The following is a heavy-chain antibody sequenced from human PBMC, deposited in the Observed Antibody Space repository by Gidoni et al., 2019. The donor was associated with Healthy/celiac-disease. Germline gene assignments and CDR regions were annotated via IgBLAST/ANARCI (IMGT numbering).Heavy chain of an antibody. V-gene: IGHV3-30-3*01. J-gene: IGHJ4*02. Sequence: QVQLVESGGGVVQPGRSLRLSCAASGFTFSSYALHWARQAPATGLEWVAVISYDGSNKYYADSVKGRFTISRDNSKNTLYLQMNSLRAEDTAVYYCARDGRRASCSSTSCYDPYFDYWGQGTLVTVSS. CDR1: GFTFSSYA. D-gene: IGHD2-2*01. CDR3: ARDGRRASCSSTSCYDPYFDY. CDR2: ISYDGSNK.